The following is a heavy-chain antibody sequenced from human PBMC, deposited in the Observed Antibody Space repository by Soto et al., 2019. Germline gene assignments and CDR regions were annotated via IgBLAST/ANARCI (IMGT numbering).Heavy chain of an antibody. Sequence: LRLSCAASGFTFSSSWMHLVRQAPGKGLMWVSHINSDGTDTNYADSVKGRFTISRDNAKNTVYLQMNSLRAEDTAVYYCARDWSYALNYWGQGSLVTVSS. CDR1: GFTFSSSW. V-gene: IGHV3-74*01. D-gene: IGHD3-16*01. CDR3: ARDWSYALNY. J-gene: IGHJ4*02. CDR2: INSDGTDT.